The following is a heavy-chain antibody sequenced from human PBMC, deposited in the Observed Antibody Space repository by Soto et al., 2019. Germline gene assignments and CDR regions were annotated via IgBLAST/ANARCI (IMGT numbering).Heavy chain of an antibody. Sequence: QVQLVQSGAEVKKPGASVKVSCKASGYTFSSYGISWVRQAPGQGLEWMGRISAYNGNTNYAQKLQGRVTMTTDTSTSTAYMELRSLRSDDTAVYYCARDRGYNWNYGWFDTWGQGTLVTVSS. CDR3: ARDRGYNWNYGWFDT. J-gene: IGHJ5*02. CDR1: GYTFSSYG. V-gene: IGHV1-18*01. D-gene: IGHD1-7*01. CDR2: ISAYNGNT.